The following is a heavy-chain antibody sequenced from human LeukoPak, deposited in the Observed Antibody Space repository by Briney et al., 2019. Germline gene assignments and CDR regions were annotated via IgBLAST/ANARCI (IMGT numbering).Heavy chain of an antibody. CDR2: VCHTGST. J-gene: IGHJ4*02. V-gene: IGHV4-59*01. CDR3: AREMTYTGGWGPFNY. D-gene: IGHD6-19*01. Sequence: SETLSLTCTVSGGSISGYCWDWIRQPPGKGLEWIGYVCHTGSTNSNPSLKSRVTLSVDTSKNQFSLRLTSVTAADTAVYFCAREMTYTGGWGPFNYWGPGALLTVSS. CDR1: GGSISGYC.